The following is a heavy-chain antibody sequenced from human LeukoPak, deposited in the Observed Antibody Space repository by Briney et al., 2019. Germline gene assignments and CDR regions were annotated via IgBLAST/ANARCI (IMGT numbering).Heavy chain of an antibody. D-gene: IGHD7-27*01. CDR3: ARRGGTGGIFSYYKHLDY. J-gene: IGHJ4*02. CDR1: GGSFSGYY. V-gene: IGHV4-34*01. CDR2: INHSGST. Sequence: SETLSLTCAVYGGSFSGYYWSWIRQPPGKGLEWIGEINHSGSTNYNPSLKSRVTISVDTSKNQFSLKLSSVTAADTAVYYCARRGGTGGIFSYYKHLDYWGQGTLVTVSS.